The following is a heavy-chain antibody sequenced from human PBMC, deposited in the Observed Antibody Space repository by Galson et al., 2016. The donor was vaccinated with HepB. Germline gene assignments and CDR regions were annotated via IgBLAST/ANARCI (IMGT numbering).Heavy chain of an antibody. Sequence: SETLSLTCTVSGGSISSSNYSWGWIRQPPGKGLEWIGSIYYSGKTYYNPSLKSRVTISVDTSKNQFSLQLNSVPPEDTAVYYCAREETCSGRSCFPQIDYWGPGTLVTVSS. CDR1: GGSISSSNYS. J-gene: IGHJ4*02. D-gene: IGHD2-15*01. CDR3: AREETCSGRSCFPQIDY. CDR2: IYYSGKT. V-gene: IGHV4-39*02.